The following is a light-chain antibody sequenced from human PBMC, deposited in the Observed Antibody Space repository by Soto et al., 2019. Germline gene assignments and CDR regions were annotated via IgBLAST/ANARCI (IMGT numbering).Light chain of an antibody. J-gene: IGLJ2*01. CDR2: EVT. Sequence: QSALTQPPSASGSPGQSVTISCTGTSSDVGGYNYVSWYQQHPGKVPKLMIYEVTKRPSGVPDRFSASKSGNTASLTVSGLQAEDEADYYCSPYAGGNNLIFGGGTKVTGL. V-gene: IGLV2-8*01. CDR1: SSDVGGYNY. CDR3: SPYAGGNNLI.